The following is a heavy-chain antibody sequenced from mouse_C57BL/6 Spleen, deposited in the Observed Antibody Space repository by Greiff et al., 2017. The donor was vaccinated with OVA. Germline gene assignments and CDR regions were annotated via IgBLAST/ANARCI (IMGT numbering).Heavy chain of an antibody. Sequence: VQLQQSGPELVKPGASVKISCKASGYTFTDYYMNWVKQSHGKSLEWIGDINPNNGGTSYNQKFKGKATLTVDKSSSTAYMELRSLTSEDSAVYYCARQIYYDHHGDYWGQGTTLTVSS. CDR2: INPNNGGT. J-gene: IGHJ2*01. D-gene: IGHD2-4*01. CDR3: ARQIYYDHHGDY. V-gene: IGHV1-26*01. CDR1: GYTFTDYY.